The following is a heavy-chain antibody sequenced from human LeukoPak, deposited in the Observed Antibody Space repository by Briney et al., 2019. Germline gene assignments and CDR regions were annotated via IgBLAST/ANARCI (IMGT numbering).Heavy chain of an antibody. D-gene: IGHD3-22*01. V-gene: IGHV4-4*07. CDR2: IYASGST. J-gene: IGHJ3*02. Sequence: SETLSLTCTVSGASISSHSWSWIRLPAGKGLEWIGRIYASGSTNSNPSLRSRVTMSVDTSKNQFSLMLSSVTAADTAVYYCVRGLYDSSIYRAFHIWGQGTMVTVSS. CDR1: GASISSHS. CDR3: VRGLYDSSIYRAFHI.